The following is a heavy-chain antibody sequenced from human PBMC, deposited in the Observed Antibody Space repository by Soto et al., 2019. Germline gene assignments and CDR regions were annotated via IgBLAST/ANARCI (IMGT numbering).Heavy chain of an antibody. J-gene: IGHJ6*02. Sequence: LSLTCAVSGSSIISGCSWGWIRQPPGKGLEWIGSIYHSGSTYYNPSLKSRVTISVDTSKNQFSLKLSSVTAADTAVYYCVRGIDDILTGPYYYYGMDVWGQGTTVTVSS. CDR2: IYHSGST. CDR1: GSSIISGCS. V-gene: IGHV4-38-2*01. CDR3: VRGIDDILTGPYYYYGMDV. D-gene: IGHD3-9*01.